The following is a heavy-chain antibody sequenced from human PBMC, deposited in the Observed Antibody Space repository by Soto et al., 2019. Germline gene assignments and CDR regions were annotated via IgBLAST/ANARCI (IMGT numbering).Heavy chain of an antibody. V-gene: IGHV4-30-4*01. CDR2: IYYSGST. J-gene: IGHJ5*02. D-gene: IGHD2-2*02. CDR1: GGSISSGDYY. Sequence: QLQLQESGPGLVKPSQTLSLTCTVSGGSISSGDYYWSWIRQPPGKGLEWIGYIYYSGSTYYNPSLKSRVTISVDTSKNQFSLKLSSVTAADTAVYYCAVVPAAIGYFRFFDPWGQGTLVTVSS. CDR3: AVVPAAIGYFRFFDP.